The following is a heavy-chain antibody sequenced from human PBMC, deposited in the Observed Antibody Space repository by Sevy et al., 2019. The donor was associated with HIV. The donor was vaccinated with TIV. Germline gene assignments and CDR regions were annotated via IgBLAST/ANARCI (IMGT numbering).Heavy chain of an antibody. CDR2: INPGNGNT. CDR3: APSPGGTKHFNP. CDR1: GFTFTYYT. D-gene: IGHD2-15*01. V-gene: IGHV1-3*01. J-gene: IGHJ5*02. Sequence: ASVKVSCKASGFTFTYYTVHWVRQAPGQGLESMGWINPGNGNTRYSQKFQGRVTITTDTSATTTYMALSSLRPEDTAVYYCAPSPGGTKHFNPWGQGTRVTVSS.